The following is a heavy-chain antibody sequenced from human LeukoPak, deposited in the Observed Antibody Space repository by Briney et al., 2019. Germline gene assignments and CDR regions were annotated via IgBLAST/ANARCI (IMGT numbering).Heavy chain of an antibody. V-gene: IGHV3-9*01. J-gene: IGHJ4*02. CDR3: AKADCSSTSCYPYKFDY. Sequence: GGSLRLSCAASGFTFDDYAMHWVRRAPGKGLEWVSGISWNSGSIGYADSVKGRFTISRDNAKNSLYLQMNSLRAEDTALYYCAKADCSSTSCYPYKFDYWGQGTLVTVSS. CDR2: ISWNSGSI. D-gene: IGHD2-2*01. CDR1: GFTFDDYA.